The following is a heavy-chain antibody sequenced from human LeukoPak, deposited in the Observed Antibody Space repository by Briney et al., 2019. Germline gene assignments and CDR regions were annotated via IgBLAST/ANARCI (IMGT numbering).Heavy chain of an antibody. CDR2: ISSSSTYI. V-gene: IGHV3-21*01. CDR1: GFTFSTYS. J-gene: IGHJ6*04. D-gene: IGHD6-13*01. CDR3: ARYISWWDV. Sequence: PGGSLRLSCAASGFTFSTYSMNWVRQAPGKGLEWVSSISSSSTYIYYADSAKGRFTISRDNAKNSLYLQMNSLRAEDTAVYYCARYISWWDVWGKGTTVTISS.